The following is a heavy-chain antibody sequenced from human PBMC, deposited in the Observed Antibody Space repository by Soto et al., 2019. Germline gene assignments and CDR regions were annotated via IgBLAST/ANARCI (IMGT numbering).Heavy chain of an antibody. CDR3: ASSPGYSSSWYLYYFDY. Sequence: SGTPSLTCTFAGGSIRSYYWSWIRQPPGKGLECIGYIYYSGSTNYNPSLKSRVTISVDTSKNLFSLKLSSVTAADTAVYYCASSPGYSSSWYLYYFDYWGQGTLVTVSS. D-gene: IGHD6-13*01. CDR1: GGSIRSYY. CDR2: IYYSGST. V-gene: IGHV4-59*08. J-gene: IGHJ4*02.